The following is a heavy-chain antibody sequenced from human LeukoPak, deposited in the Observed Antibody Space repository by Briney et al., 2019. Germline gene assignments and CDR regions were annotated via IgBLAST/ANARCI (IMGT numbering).Heavy chain of an antibody. CDR1: GFTFSSYS. V-gene: IGHV3-21*01. CDR2: ISSSSSYI. J-gene: IGHJ4*02. D-gene: IGHD2-15*01. CDR3: ARDLGSGHPPNFDY. Sequence: GGSLRLSCAASGFTFSSYSMNWVRQAPGKGLEWVSSISSSSSYIYYADSVKGRFTISRDNAKNSLYLQMNSLGAEDTAVYYCARDLGSGHPPNFDYWGQGTLVTVSS.